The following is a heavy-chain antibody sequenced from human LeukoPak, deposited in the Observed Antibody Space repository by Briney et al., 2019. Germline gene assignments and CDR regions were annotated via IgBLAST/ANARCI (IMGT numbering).Heavy chain of an antibody. CDR1: GASISPYY. Sequence: PETLSLTCTVSGASISPYYWNWIRQPAGPGLEWIGRLYPSGSSDYNPSLKSRVTMSVDMSKNQFSLKVTSVTAADTAIYYCARDLSGSLYFDYWGQGILVTVSA. J-gene: IGHJ4*02. V-gene: IGHV4-4*07. CDR3: ARDLSGSLYFDY. CDR2: LYPSGSS. D-gene: IGHD3-10*01.